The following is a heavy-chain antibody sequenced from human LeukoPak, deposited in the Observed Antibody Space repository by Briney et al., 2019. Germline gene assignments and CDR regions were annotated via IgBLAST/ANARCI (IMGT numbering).Heavy chain of an antibody. J-gene: IGHJ6*03. Sequence: ASVKVSCKASGYTFTSYYMHWVRQAPGQGLEWMGGIIPIFGTANYAQKFQGRVTITADKSTSTAYMELSSLRSEDTAVYYCAKDRGRDTAMVWGFYYYYYMDVWGKGTTVTVSS. CDR1: GYTFTSYY. CDR2: IIPIFGTA. V-gene: IGHV1-69*06. CDR3: AKDRGRDTAMVWGFYYYYYMDV. D-gene: IGHD5-18*01.